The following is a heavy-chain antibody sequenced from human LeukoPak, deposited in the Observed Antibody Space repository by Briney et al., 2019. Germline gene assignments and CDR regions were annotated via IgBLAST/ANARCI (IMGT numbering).Heavy chain of an antibody. J-gene: IGHJ4*02. Sequence: ASVKVSCKASGYTFTGYYMHWVRQAPGQGLEWMGRINPNSGGTNYAQKFQGRVTMTRDTSISTAYMELSRLRSDDTAVYYCARGGDGSGYYYFDYWGQGTLVTVSS. V-gene: IGHV1-2*06. D-gene: IGHD3-22*01. CDR3: ARGGDGSGYYYFDY. CDR2: INPNSGGT. CDR1: GYTFTGYY.